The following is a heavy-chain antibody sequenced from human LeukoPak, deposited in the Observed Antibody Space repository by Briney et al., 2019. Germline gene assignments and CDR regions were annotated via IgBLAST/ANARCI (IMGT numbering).Heavy chain of an antibody. J-gene: IGHJ4*02. CDR3: ARFGYNDFDY. CDR2: ISSSGSTI. D-gene: IGHD5-24*01. Sequence: PGGSLRLSCAASGFTVSSNYMTWVRQAPGKGLEWVSYISSSGSTIYYADSVKGRFTISRDNAKNSLYLQMNSLRPEDTAVYYCARFGYNDFDYWGQGTLVTVS. V-gene: IGHV3-48*03. CDR1: GFTVSSNY.